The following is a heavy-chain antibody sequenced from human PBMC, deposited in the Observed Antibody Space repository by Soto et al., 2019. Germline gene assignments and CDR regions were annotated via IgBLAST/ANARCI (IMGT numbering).Heavy chain of an antibody. CDR3: ARSSGGNFGIIIEGTNWFAP. D-gene: IGHD1-26*01. CDR2: INPHGGST. V-gene: IGHV1-46*01. CDR1: RDTFTSYY. J-gene: IGHJ5*02. Sequence: GTSVKLSCEARRDTFTSYYINWVRQAPRQGLEWMGVINPHGGSTAYAQKFKGRVTLTRDTSASTVYMEVSSLTSEDTAMYYCARSSGGNFGIIIEGTNWFAPWGQGTLVTVSS.